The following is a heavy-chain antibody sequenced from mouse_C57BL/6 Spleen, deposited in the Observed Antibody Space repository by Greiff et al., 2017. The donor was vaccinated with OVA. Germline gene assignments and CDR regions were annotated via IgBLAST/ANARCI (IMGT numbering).Heavy chain of an antibody. D-gene: IGHD2-2*01. J-gene: IGHJ2*01. Sequence: EVQVVESGGGLVKPGGSLKLSCAASGFTFSSYAMSWVRQTPEKRLEWVATISDGGSYTYYPDNVKGRFTISRDNAKNNLYLQMSHLKSEDTAMYYCASLYYGYDDGGFDYWGQGTTLTVSS. V-gene: IGHV5-4*01. CDR2: ISDGGSYT. CDR1: GFTFSSYA. CDR3: ASLYYGYDDGGFDY.